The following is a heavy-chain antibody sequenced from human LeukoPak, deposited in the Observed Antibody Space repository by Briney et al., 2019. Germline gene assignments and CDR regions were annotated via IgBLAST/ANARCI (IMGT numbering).Heavy chain of an antibody. V-gene: IGHV4-34*01. D-gene: IGHD3-22*01. CDR2: INHSGST. J-gene: IGHJ1*01. CDR1: GGSFSGYY. CDR3: ARVFPPRDYYDSSGSVYFQH. Sequence: SETLSLTCTVYGGSFSGYYWSWIRQPPGKGLEWIGEINHSGSTNYNPSLKSRVTISVDTSKNQFSLKLSSVTAADTAVYYCARVFPPRDYYDSSGSVYFQHWGQGTLVTVSS.